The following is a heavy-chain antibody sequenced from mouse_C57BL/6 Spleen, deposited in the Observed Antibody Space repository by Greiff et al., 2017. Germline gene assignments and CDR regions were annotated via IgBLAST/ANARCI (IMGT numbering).Heavy chain of an antibody. D-gene: IGHD1-1*01. J-gene: IGHJ4*01. V-gene: IGHV5-17*01. CDR2: ISSGSSTI. CDR1: GFTFSDYG. Sequence: EVKLMESGGGLVKPGGSLKLSCAASGFTFSDYGMHWVRQAPEKGLEWVAYISSGSSTIYSADTVKGRFTISRDNAKNTLFLQMTSLRSEDTAMYYCARKITTVVATDGDYWGQGTSVTVSS. CDR3: ARKITTVVATDGDY.